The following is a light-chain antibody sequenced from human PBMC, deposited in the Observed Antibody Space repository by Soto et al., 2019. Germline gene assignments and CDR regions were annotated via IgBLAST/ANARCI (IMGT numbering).Light chain of an antibody. Sequence: EIALTQSPGALSLSPGERATLSCRASQSVSSYLAWYQQEPGQAPRLLIYDASNRATGIPARFSGSGSETDFTLTISSLEPEDFAVYYCQHRMNWPLTFGQGTRLEIK. CDR1: QSVSSY. J-gene: IGKJ5*01. CDR2: DAS. V-gene: IGKV3-11*01. CDR3: QHRMNWPLT.